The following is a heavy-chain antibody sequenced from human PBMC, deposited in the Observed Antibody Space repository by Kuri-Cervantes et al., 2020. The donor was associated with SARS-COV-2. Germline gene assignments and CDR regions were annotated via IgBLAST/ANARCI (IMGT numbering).Heavy chain of an antibody. Sequence: GESLKISCAASGFTFSSYWMSWVRQAPGKGLEWVANIKQDGSEKYYVDSVKGRFTISRDNSKNTLYLQMNSLRAEDTAVYYCAKDRGYTKGDYWGQGTLVTVSS. CDR1: GFTFSSYW. D-gene: IGHD5-24*01. CDR2: IKQDGSEK. J-gene: IGHJ4*02. V-gene: IGHV3-7*03. CDR3: AKDRGYTKGDY.